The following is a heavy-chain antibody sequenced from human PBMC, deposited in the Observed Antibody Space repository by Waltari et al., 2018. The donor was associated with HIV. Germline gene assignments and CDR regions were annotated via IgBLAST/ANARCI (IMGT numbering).Heavy chain of an antibody. CDR2: LSYDGSDK. J-gene: IGHJ6*02. D-gene: IGHD3-10*01. CDR3: ARRGVLTYYYTMDV. V-gene: IGHV3-33*05. CDR1: GFTFSNHG. Sequence: AASGFTFSNHGMHWLRQAPGKGLEWVAVLSYDGSDKYYADSVRGRFTISRDNSKNTLYLQMNNLRAEDTAVYFCARRGVLTYYYTMDVWGQGTTVTVSS.